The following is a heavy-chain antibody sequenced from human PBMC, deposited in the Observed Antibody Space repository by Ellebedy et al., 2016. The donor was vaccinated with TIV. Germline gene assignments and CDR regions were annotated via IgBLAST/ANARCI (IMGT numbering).Heavy chain of an antibody. Sequence: SETLSLTXAVYGGSFSGHYWGSIRQPPGKGLEWIGSFYYHGSTYYNPSLRSRVTISVDTSKNQFSLRLSSMTAADTAVYYCARVKGEVVVAGAFDYWGQGILVTVSS. D-gene: IGHD2-15*01. V-gene: IGHV4-39*01. CDR2: FYYHGST. CDR1: GGSFSGHY. CDR3: ARVKGEVVVAGAFDY. J-gene: IGHJ4*02.